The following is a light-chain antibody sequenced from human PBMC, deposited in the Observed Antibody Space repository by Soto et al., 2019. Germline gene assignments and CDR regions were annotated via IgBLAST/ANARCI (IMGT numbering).Light chain of an antibody. CDR3: QQRSNWPPGLT. Sequence: EIVLTQSPGTLSLSPGERATLSCRASQSVSSNFLAWYQEKLGQAPRLLIYGASKRATGIPDRFSGSGSGTDFTLTIGSLEPEDFAVYYCQQRSNWPPGLTFGGGTKVDIK. CDR2: GAS. V-gene: IGKV3D-20*02. J-gene: IGKJ4*01. CDR1: QSVSSNF.